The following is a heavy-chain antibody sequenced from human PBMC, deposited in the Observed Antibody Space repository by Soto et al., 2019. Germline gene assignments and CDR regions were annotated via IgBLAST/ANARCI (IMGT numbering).Heavy chain of an antibody. CDR2: TYYRSKWYN. CDR3: ARTSIDTGTTSPYFDY. V-gene: IGHV6-1*01. J-gene: IGHJ4*02. D-gene: IGHD1-7*01. CDR1: GDSVSSNSAA. Sequence: SQTLSLTCAISGDSVSSNSAAWYWVRQSPSRGLEWLGRTYYRSKWYNDYAVSVKSRITINPDTSKNQFSLQLNSVTPEDTAVYYCARTSIDTGTTSPYFDYWGQGTLVTVSS.